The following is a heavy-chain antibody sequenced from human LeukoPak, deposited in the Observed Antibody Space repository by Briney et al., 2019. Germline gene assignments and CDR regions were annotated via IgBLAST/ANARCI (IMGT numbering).Heavy chain of an antibody. Sequence: RLSXXXXGXTXXSXXMXWVRQAPGKGLEWVSLICSGGNTYYADSVKGRFTISKDDSKNTLYLQMNSLRAEDTAVYYCARRYCSGGTCYFFDYWGQGTLVTVSS. CDR1: GXTXXSXX. V-gene: IGHV3-53*01. CDR3: ARRYCSGGTCYFFDY. CDR2: ICSGGNT. J-gene: IGHJ4*02. D-gene: IGHD2-15*01.